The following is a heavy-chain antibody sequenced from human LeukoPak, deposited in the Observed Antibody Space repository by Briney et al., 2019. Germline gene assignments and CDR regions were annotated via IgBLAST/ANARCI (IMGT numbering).Heavy chain of an antibody. V-gene: IGHV3-21*01. Sequence: GGSLRLSCGASGFTFDAYTMHWVRQVPGKGLEWVSSMSSSRDYVFYADSVKGRFTIFRDNANQSLDLEMSSLRGEDTAIYYCARGLVGAAFDYWGRGTLVTVSS. J-gene: IGHJ4*02. D-gene: IGHD1-26*01. CDR1: GFTFDAYT. CDR3: ARGLVGAAFDY. CDR2: MSSSRDYV.